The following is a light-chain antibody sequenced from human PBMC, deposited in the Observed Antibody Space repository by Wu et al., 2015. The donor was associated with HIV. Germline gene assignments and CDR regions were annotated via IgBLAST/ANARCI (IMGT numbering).Light chain of an antibody. J-gene: IGKJ1*01. CDR1: QSISTY. Sequence: DIVLTQSPATLSLSPGKRATLSCRASQSISTYLAWYQQKPGQAPRLLMYDASNRATGIPVRFSGSGSGTDFTLTISSLEPEDFALYYCQQRSNWPWTFGQGPRWNSN. CDR2: DAS. CDR3: QQRSNWPWT. V-gene: IGKV3-11*01.